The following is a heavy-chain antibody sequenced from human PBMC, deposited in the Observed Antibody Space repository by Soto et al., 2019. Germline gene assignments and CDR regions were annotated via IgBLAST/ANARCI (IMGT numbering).Heavy chain of an antibody. CDR3: ARDRDTAMVHIDY. CDR2: IIPILGIA. D-gene: IGHD5-18*01. CDR1: GGTFSSYT. Sequence: QVQLVQSGAEVKKPGSSVKVSCKASGGTFSSYTISWVRQAPGQGLEWMGRIIPILGIANYAQKCQGRVTITADKSTSTAYMELSSLRSEDTAVYYCARDRDTAMVHIDYWGQGTLVTVSS. V-gene: IGHV1-69*08. J-gene: IGHJ4*02.